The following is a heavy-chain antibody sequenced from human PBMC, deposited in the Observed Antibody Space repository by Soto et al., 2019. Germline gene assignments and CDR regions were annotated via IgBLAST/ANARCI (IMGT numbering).Heavy chain of an antibody. CDR2: IYSTGSP. Sequence: EAQLVESGGGLVKPGGSLRLSCAASGFTFGNNYMSWVRQAPGKGLEWVSLIYSTGSPFYADSVKDRFIISRDRSKNTLYLQMNSLSFEDKAVYYCEGASHNDYWGQGALVTVSS. J-gene: IGHJ4*02. CDR3: EGASHNDY. CDR1: GFTFGNNY. V-gene: IGHV3-66*01.